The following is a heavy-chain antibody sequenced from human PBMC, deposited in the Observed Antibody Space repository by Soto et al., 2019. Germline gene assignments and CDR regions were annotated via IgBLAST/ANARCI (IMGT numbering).Heavy chain of an antibody. V-gene: IGHV3-23*01. CDR2: ITASGAST. CDR1: QFACPTYA. Sequence: EVQLLESGGGLVQPVGSLRLLCSASQFACPTYAMAWVRQAPGKGLEWVSAITASGASTYYTDSVKGRFTVSRDNSKNTLYLQMNSLRADDTALYYCATELRYLEWFTRPDYWGQGTLVTVST. D-gene: IGHD3-3*01. CDR3: ATELRYLEWFTRPDY. J-gene: IGHJ4*02.